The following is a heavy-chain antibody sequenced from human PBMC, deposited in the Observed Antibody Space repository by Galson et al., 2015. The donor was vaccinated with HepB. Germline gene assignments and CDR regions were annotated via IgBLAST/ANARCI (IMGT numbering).Heavy chain of an antibody. D-gene: IGHD2-8*01. CDR2: ISSSSSSTI. J-gene: IGHJ4*02. CDR3: ARWDCANGVCYFDY. CDR1: GFTFSSYS. Sequence: SLRLSCAASGFTFSSYSMNWVRQAPGKGLEWVSYISSSSSSTIYYADSVKGRFTISRDNAKNSLYLQMNSLRAEDTAVYYCARWDCANGVCYFDYWGQGTLVTVSS. V-gene: IGHV3-48*01.